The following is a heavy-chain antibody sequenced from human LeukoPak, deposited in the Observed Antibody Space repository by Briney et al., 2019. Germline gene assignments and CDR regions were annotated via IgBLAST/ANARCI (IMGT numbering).Heavy chain of an antibody. D-gene: IGHD3-10*01. Sequence: ASVKVSCKASGYTFTSYAMHWVRQAPGQRLEWMGWINAGNGNTKYSQEFQGRVTITRDTSASTAYMELSSLRSEDMAVYYCAREGIPRGNFDYWGQGTLVTVSS. CDR2: INAGNGNT. J-gene: IGHJ4*02. V-gene: IGHV1-3*03. CDR3: AREGIPRGNFDY. CDR1: GYTFTSYA.